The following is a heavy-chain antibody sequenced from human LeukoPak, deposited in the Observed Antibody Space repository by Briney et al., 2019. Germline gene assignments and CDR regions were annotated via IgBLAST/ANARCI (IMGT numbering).Heavy chain of an antibody. Sequence: GGSESLSCAASGFTFSSYWMHWARQAPGKGLEWVSVISGSGGSTYYADSVKGRFTISRDNSKNTLELQMNSLRAEDTAVYYCAKTTMLEYSNYSDYWGQGTLVTVSS. CDR1: GFTFSSYW. J-gene: IGHJ4*02. CDR2: ISGSGGST. D-gene: IGHD6-6*01. CDR3: AKTTMLEYSNYSDY. V-gene: IGHV3-23*01.